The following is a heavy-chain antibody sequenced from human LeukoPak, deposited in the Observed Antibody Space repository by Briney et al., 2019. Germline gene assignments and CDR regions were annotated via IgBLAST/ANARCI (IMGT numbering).Heavy chain of an antibody. CDR1: GGSFGGYY. CDR3: ARGGRLGLYYYGMDV. V-gene: IGHV4-34*01. Sequence: KPSETLSLTCAVYGGSFGGYYWSWIRQPPGKGLEWIGEINHSGSTNYNPSLKSRVTISVDTSKNQFSLKLSSVTAADTAVYYCARGGRLGLYYYGMDVWGKGTTVTVSS. J-gene: IGHJ6*04. CDR2: INHSGST. D-gene: IGHD3-16*01.